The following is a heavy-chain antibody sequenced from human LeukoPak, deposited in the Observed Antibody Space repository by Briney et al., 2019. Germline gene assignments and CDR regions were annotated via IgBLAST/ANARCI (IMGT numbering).Heavy chain of an antibody. V-gene: IGHV3-23*01. CDR3: AKRRLVVPAAKAFDY. CDR2: ISGSGGST. Sequence: GGSLRLSCAASGFTFSSYWMHWVRQAPGKGLVWVSAISGSGGSTYYADSVKGRFTISRDNSKNTLYLRMNSLRAEDTAVYYCAKRRLVVPAAKAFDYWGQGTLVTVSS. D-gene: IGHD2-2*01. CDR1: GFTFSSYW. J-gene: IGHJ4*02.